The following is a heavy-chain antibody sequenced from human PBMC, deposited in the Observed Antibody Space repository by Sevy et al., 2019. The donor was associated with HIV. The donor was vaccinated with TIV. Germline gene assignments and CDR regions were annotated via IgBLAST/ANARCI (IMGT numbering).Heavy chain of an antibody. J-gene: IGHJ4*02. CDR1: GFTFSSYS. Sequence: GGSLRLSCAASGFTFSSYSMNWVRQAPGKGLEWVSSISSSSSYIYYADSVKGRFTIYRDNAKNSLYLQMNSLRAEDTAVYYCARGFPTVPGGLFDYWGQGTLVTVSS. CDR3: ARGFPTVPGGLFDY. CDR2: ISSSSSYI. D-gene: IGHD4-17*01. V-gene: IGHV3-21*01.